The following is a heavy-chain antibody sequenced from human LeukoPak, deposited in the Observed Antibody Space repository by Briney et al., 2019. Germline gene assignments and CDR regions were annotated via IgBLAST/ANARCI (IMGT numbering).Heavy chain of an antibody. J-gene: IGHJ4*02. D-gene: IGHD6-13*01. CDR1: GFTFSSYA. CDR3: ARGAGYFDY. Sequence: GRSLRLSCAASGFTFSSYAMHWVRQAPGKGLEWVAVISYDGSNKYYADSVKGRFTISRDNSKNTLYLQMNGLRAEGTAVYYCARGAGYFDYWGQGTLVTVSS. CDR2: ISYDGSNK. V-gene: IGHV3-30-3*01.